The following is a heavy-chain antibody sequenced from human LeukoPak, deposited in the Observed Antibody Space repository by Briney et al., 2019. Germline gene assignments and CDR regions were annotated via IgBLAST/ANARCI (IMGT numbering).Heavy chain of an antibody. Sequence: SGTLSLTCDVSGGCISSSNWWSWVRQPPGKGLQWLGEIYHSGSTNYNPSLKSRVSISIDKSKNQFSLNLTSVTAADTAVYYCARAWASLSMVVPNWFDPWGQGILVTVSS. CDR1: GGCISSSNW. J-gene: IGHJ5*02. CDR3: ARAWASLSMVVPNWFDP. CDR2: IYHSGST. V-gene: IGHV4-4*02. D-gene: IGHD2/OR15-2a*01.